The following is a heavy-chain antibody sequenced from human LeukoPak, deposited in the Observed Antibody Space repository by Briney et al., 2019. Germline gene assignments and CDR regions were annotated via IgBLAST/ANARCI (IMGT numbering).Heavy chain of an antibody. CDR3: ARARIVVVPAGRGYYYGMDV. CDR2: ISGSGSTI. Sequence: GGSLRLSCAASGFTFSDYYMSWIRQAPGKGLEWVSCISGSGSTIYYADSVKGRFTISRDNAKNSLYLQMNSLRAEDTAVYYCARARIVVVPAGRGYYYGMDVWGQGTSVTVSS. D-gene: IGHD2-2*01. CDR1: GFTFSDYY. V-gene: IGHV3-11*01. J-gene: IGHJ6*02.